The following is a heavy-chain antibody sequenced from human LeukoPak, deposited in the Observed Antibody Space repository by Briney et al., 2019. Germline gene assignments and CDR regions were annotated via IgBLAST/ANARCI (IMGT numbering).Heavy chain of an antibody. CDR1: GFTFSSYS. CDR2: ISSSSVTI. D-gene: IGHD4-17*01. CDR3: ARDSGDGVAYYGMDV. V-gene: IGHV3-48*02. Sequence: GGSLRLSCAASGFTFSSYSMNWVRQAPGKGLEWVSYISSSSVTISYADSVKGRFTISRDNAKNSLYLQMNSLRDEDTAVYYCARDSGDGVAYYGMDVWGQGTTVTVSS. J-gene: IGHJ6*02.